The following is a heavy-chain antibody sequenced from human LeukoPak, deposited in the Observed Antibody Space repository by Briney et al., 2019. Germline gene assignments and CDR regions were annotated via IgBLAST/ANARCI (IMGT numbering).Heavy chain of an antibody. CDR2: ISASGGST. CDR1: GFTFSSYA. D-gene: IGHD6-6*01. Sequence: GGSLRLSCAASGFTFSSYAMSWVRQAPGKGLEWVSAISASGGSTYYADSVKGRFTISRENSKNTLYLQMNNLRAADTAVYYCAKDLYSSSSGDVWAKGPRSPSLQ. V-gene: IGHV3-23*01. CDR3: AKDLYSSSSGDV. J-gene: IGHJ6*04.